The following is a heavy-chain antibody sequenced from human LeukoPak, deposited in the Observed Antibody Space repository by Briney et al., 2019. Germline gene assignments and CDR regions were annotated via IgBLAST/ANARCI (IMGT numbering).Heavy chain of an antibody. CDR2: IYHSGST. J-gene: IGHJ4*02. Sequence: PSETLSLTCAVSGGSISGSNWWSWVRQPPGKGLEWIGDIYHSGSTNYNPSLKSRVTISVDKSKNQFSLKLSSVTAADTAMYYCARVSYGGNNPFDYWGQGTLVTVSS. V-gene: IGHV4-4*02. D-gene: IGHD4-23*01. CDR1: GGSISGSNW. CDR3: ARVSYGGNNPFDY.